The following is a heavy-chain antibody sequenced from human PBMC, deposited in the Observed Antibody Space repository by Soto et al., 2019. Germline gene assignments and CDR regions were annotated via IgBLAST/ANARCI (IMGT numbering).Heavy chain of an antibody. CDR1: GGSISSDTHT. CDR2: IFHGGTS. V-gene: IGHV4-30-2*01. D-gene: IGHD2-8*02. CDR3: VRGGLYPLVFDV. J-gene: IGHJ6*02. Sequence: QLQLQESGSALVKPSQTLSLTCTVSGGSISSDTHTWSWVRQPPGKGLEWIGYIFHGGTSYYNPPLKSRVTMSVDRSKDQFSLKLSSVTAADTAVYYCVRGGLYPLVFDVWGRGATVTVSS.